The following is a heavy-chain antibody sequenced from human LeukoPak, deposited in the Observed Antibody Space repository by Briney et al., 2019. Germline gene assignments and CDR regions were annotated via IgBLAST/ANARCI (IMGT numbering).Heavy chain of an antibody. J-gene: IGHJ6*03. V-gene: IGHV1-18*01. CDR3: ARSDSSGRYGGYYYYYMDV. D-gene: IGHD6-19*01. CDR1: GYTFTSYG. Sequence: ASVKVSCKASGYTFTSYGFTWVRQASGQGLEWMGWISAYNGNTNYAQKLQGRVTMTTDTSTSTAYMELRSLRSDDTAVYYCARSDSSGRYGGYYYYYMDVWGKGTTVTVSS. CDR2: ISAYNGNT.